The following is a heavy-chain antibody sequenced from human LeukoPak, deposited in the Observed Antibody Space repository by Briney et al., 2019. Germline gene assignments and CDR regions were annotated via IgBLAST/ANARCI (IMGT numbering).Heavy chain of an antibody. Sequence: GRSLRLSCAASGFTFDDYAMHWVRQAPGKGLEWVSGISWNSGSIGYADSVKGRFTISRDNAKNSLYLQMNSLRAEDTAVYYCAKMPVSYSSGWSNFDYWGQGTLVTVSS. J-gene: IGHJ4*02. V-gene: IGHV3-9*01. CDR3: AKMPVSYSSGWSNFDY. CDR1: GFTFDDYA. CDR2: ISWNSGSI. D-gene: IGHD6-19*01.